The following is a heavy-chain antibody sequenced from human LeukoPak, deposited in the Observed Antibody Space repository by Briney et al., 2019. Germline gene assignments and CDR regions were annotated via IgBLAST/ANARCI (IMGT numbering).Heavy chain of an antibody. CDR1: GGSISSHY. V-gene: IGHV4-59*11. CDR3: ARLGYSYGYFDY. J-gene: IGHJ4*02. CDR2: IYYSGRT. Sequence: SETLSLTCTVPGGSISSHYWSWIRQPPGKGLEWIGYIYYSGRTNYNPSLKSRVTISVDTSKNQFSLKLSSVTAADTAVYYCARLGYSYGYFDYWGQGTLVTVSS. D-gene: IGHD5-18*01.